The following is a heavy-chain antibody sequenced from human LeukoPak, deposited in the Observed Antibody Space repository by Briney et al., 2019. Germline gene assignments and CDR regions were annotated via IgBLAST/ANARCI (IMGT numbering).Heavy chain of an antibody. Sequence: SETLSLTCTVSGGSISSYYWSWIRQPPGKGLEWIGYIYYSGSTNYNPSLKSRVTITVDTSKNQFSLKLSSVTAADTAVYYCARVGSESAPKRAAFDIWGQGTMVTVSS. CDR2: IYYSGST. CDR3: ARVGSESAPKRAAFDI. D-gene: IGHD2-2*03. J-gene: IGHJ3*02. V-gene: IGHV4-59*01. CDR1: GGSISSYY.